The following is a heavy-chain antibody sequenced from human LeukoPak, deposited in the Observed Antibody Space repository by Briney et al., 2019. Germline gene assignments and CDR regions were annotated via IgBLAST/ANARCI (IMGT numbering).Heavy chain of an antibody. V-gene: IGHV1-18*01. CDR2: ISAYNGNT. CDR3: AREWGTYYYDSSGYYAFDI. Sequence: AAVKVCCKASGYTFTSYGISWVRQPPAQGIEWMGGISAYNGNTNYAQKLQGRVTMTTDTSTSTAYMELRSLRSDDTAVYYCAREWGTYYYDSSGYYAFDIWGQGTMVTVSS. D-gene: IGHD3-22*01. CDR1: GYTFTSYG. J-gene: IGHJ3*02.